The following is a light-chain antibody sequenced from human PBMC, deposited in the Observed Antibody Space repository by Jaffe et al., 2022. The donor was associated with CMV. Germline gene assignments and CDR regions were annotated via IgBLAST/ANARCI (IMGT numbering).Light chain of an antibody. J-gene: IGKJ1*01. CDR3: QQYYSSPRT. Sequence: DIVMTQSPDSLAVSLGERATINCKSSQSVLYSSNNENQLAWYQQKPGQPPKLLIYWASTRESGVPDRFSGSGSGTDFTLTISSLQAEDVAVYYCQQYYSSPRTFGQGTKVEIK. CDR2: WAS. V-gene: IGKV4-1*01. CDR1: QSVLYSSNNENQ.